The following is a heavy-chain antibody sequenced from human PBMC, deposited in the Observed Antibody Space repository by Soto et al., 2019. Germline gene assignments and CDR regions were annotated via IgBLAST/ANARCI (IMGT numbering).Heavy chain of an antibody. CDR3: ARPSVPGGSYSCHY. D-gene: IGHD2-15*01. Sequence: PGGSLRLSCAASGITVSDYYMDWVRQAPGKGLEWVGRSRNRSRSYSTEYAASVKGRFTILRDDSSDLVSLQMNSLRDEDTAVYYCARPSVPGGSYSCHYRGQGTPVTVSS. CDR2: SRNRSRSYST. V-gene: IGHV3-72*01. J-gene: IGHJ4*02. CDR1: GITVSDYY.